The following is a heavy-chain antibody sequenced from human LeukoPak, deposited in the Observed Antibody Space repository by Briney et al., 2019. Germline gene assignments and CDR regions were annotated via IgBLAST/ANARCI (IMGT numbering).Heavy chain of an antibody. CDR2: IRHSGST. D-gene: IGHD6-13*01. J-gene: IGHJ6*02. Sequence: SETLSLTCDVSGGSFNDYYWSWIRQAPGKGPEWIGEIRHSGSTNYNPSLKGRVTVSVDTSKNQFSLRLTSVTAADTAVYYCARRGSWTYYYAMDVWGQGTTVTVSS. CDR3: ARRGSWTYYYAMDV. CDR1: GGSFNDYY. V-gene: IGHV4-34*01.